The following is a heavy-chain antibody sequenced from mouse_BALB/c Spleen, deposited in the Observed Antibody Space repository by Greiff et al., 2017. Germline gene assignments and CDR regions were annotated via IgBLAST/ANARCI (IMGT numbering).Heavy chain of an antibody. D-gene: IGHD2-1*01. J-gene: IGHJ3*01. CDR2: INSNGGIT. CDR1: GFTFRSYY. CDR3: ARQDGNWAWFAY. Sequence: EVQRVESGGGLVKLGGSLKLSCAASGFTFRSYYMSWVRQTPEKRLELVAAINSNGGITYYPDTVKGRFTISRDNAKNTLYLQMSSLKSEDTALYYCARQDGNWAWFAYWGQGTLVTVSA. V-gene: IGHV5-6-2*01.